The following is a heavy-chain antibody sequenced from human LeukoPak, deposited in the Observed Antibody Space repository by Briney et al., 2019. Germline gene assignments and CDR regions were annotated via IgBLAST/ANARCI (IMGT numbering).Heavy chain of an antibody. D-gene: IGHD5-24*01. CDR2: ISAYNGNT. Sequence: GASLKVSCKASGYTFTSYGISCVRQAPGQGLEWMGWISAYNGNTNYAQKLQGRVTMTTDTSTSTAYMELRSLRSDDTAVYYCARPQEEDGYNYNWAFDYWGQGTLVTVSS. CDR1: GYTFTSYG. V-gene: IGHV1-18*01. J-gene: IGHJ4*02. CDR3: ARPQEEDGYNYNWAFDY.